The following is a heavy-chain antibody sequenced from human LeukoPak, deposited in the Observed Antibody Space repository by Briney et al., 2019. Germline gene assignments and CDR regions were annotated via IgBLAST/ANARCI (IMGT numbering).Heavy chain of an antibody. CDR2: ISWNSGST. CDR3: AKDIKAANYGGVFDI. V-gene: IGHV3-9*01. D-gene: IGHD2-8*02. CDR1: GFTFDDYA. Sequence: GRSLRLSCAASGFTFDDYAMHWVRQAPGKGLEWVSGISWNSGSTGYADSVKGRFTISRDNAKNSLYLHMNSLRAEDTALYYCAKDIKAANYGGVFDIWGQGTMVTVSS. J-gene: IGHJ3*02.